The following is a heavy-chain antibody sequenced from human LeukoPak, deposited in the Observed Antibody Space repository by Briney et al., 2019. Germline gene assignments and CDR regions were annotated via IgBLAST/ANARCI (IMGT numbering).Heavy chain of an antibody. D-gene: IGHD4-17*01. V-gene: IGHV4-61*09. CDR2: FYSSTRT. J-gene: IGHJ6*04. Sequence: PSETLSLTCAVSGSSISNGYFWGWIRQPAGKGLEWIGHFYSSTRTTYNPSLESRVTISGDTAKNQFSLKLDSVTAADTAVYFCARCMSELDYGDYAYYYHMDVWGKGTTVTVSS. CDR3: ARCMSELDYGDYAYYYHMDV. CDR1: GSSISNGYF.